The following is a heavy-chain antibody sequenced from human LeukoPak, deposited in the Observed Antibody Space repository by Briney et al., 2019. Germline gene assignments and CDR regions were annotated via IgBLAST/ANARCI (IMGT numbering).Heavy chain of an antibody. CDR3: ARGRRYFDWSY. CDR2: IYYSGST. J-gene: IGHJ4*02. CDR1: GGSISSYY. V-gene: IGHV4-59*01. Sequence: SETLSLTCTVSGGSISSYYWSWIRQPPGKGLEWIGYIYYSGSTDYNPSLKSRVTISVDTSKNQFSLKLSSVTAADTAVYYCARGRRYFDWSYWGQGTLVTVSS. D-gene: IGHD3-9*01.